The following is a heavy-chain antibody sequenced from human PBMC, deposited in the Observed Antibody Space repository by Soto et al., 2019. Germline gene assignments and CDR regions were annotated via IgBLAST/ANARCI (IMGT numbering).Heavy chain of an antibody. CDR3: ARDPPARTMVRGVSN. J-gene: IGHJ4*02. Sequence: GGSLRLSCAASGFTFSNAWMTWVRQAPGKGLEWVGRIKSKTDGGTEDYAAPVKGRFTISRDNAKNSLYLQMNSLRAEDTAVYYCARDPPARTMVRGVSNWGQGTLVTV. D-gene: IGHD3-10*01. CDR1: GFTFSNAW. V-gene: IGHV3-15*01. CDR2: IKSKTDGGTE.